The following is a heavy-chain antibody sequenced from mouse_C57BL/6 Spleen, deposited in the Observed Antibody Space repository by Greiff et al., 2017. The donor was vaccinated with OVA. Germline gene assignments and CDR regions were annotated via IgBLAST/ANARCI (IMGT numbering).Heavy chain of an antibody. V-gene: IGHV1-19*01. CDR2: INPYNGGT. CDR3: ARRDYGSSPYYAMDY. D-gene: IGHD1-1*01. Sequence: EVQLQQSGPVLVKPGASVKMSCKASGYTFTDYYMNWVKQSHGKSLEWIGVINPYNGGTSYNQKFKGKATLTVDKSSSTAYMELNSLTSEDSAVYYCARRDYGSSPYYAMDYWGQGTSVTVSS. J-gene: IGHJ4*01. CDR1: GYTFTDYY.